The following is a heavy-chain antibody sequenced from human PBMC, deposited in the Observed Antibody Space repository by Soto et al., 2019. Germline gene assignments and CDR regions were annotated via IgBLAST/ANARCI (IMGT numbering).Heavy chain of an antibody. V-gene: IGHV3-23*01. Sequence: GGSLRLSCAASGFTFRFYAMTWVRQAPGKGLEWVSGISGSGDKTYYADSVKGRFTISRDNSKNTLFLQMNSLRAEDTAVYYCAIDHCSCSDCYSSFDYWGQGTLVTVSS. CDR3: AIDHCSCSDCYSSFDY. D-gene: IGHD2-15*01. CDR2: ISGSGDKT. CDR1: GFTFRFYA. J-gene: IGHJ4*01.